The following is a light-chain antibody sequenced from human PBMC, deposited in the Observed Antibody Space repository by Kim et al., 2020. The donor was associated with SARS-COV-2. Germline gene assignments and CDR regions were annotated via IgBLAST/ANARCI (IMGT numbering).Light chain of an antibody. CDR2: QDS. V-gene: IGLV3-1*01. CDR1: KLGDKY. CDR3: QAWDSSTAEV. Sequence: VSPGKTASITCSGDKLGDKYACWYQQKPGQSPVLVIYQDSKRPSGIPERFSGSNSGNTATLTISGTQAMDEADYYCQAWDSSTAEVFGGGTQLTVL. J-gene: IGLJ3*02.